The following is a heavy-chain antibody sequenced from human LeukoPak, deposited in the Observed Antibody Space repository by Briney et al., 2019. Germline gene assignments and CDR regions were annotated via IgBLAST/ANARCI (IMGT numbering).Heavy chain of an antibody. CDR2: INPNSGGT. J-gene: IGHJ4*02. D-gene: IGHD6-13*01. CDR1: GYTFTSYG. Sequence: ASVKVSCKASGYTFTSYGISWVRQAPGQGLEWMGWINPNSGGTNYAQKFQGRVTMTRDTSISTAYMELSRLRSDDTAVYYCAREFPRIAAAGTAYWGQGTLVTVSS. V-gene: IGHV1-2*02. CDR3: AREFPRIAAAGTAY.